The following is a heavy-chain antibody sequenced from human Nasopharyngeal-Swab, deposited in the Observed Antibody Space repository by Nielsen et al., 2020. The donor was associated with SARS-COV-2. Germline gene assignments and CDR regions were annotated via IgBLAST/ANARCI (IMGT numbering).Heavy chain of an antibody. Sequence: WVRQAPGQGLEWMGGIIPIFGTANYAQKFQGRVTITADESTSTAYMELSSLRSEDTAVYYCARSLVGSNNWLDPWGQGTLVTVSS. CDR2: IIPIFGTA. CDR3: ARSLVGSNNWLDP. D-gene: IGHD1-26*01. J-gene: IGHJ5*02. V-gene: IGHV1-69*01.